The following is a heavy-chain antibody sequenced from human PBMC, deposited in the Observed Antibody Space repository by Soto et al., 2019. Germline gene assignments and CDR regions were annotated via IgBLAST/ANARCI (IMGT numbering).Heavy chain of an antibody. J-gene: IGHJ6*02. Sequence: PGGSLRLSCAASGFTFSSYGMHWVRQAPGKGLEWVAVIWYDGSNKYYADSVKGRFTISRDNSKNTLYLQMNSLRAEDTAVYYCAREGGLRGFGEPRPYYYYYYGMDVWGQGTTVTVSS. V-gene: IGHV3-33*01. D-gene: IGHD3-10*01. CDR2: IWYDGSNK. CDR3: AREGGLRGFGEPRPYYYYYYGMDV. CDR1: GFTFSSYG.